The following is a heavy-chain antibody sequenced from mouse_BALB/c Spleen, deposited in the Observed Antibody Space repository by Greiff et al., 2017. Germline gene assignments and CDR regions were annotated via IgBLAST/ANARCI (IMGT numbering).Heavy chain of an antibody. CDR3: GREGGGD. Sequence: EVKLMESGGGLVQPGGSLKLSCAASGFTFSSYGMSWVRQTPDKRLELVATINSNGGSTYYPDSVKGRFTLSRDNSKNTLYLQMSSVKSEDNAMYYCGREGGGDWGQGSTVTVSS. V-gene: IGHV5-6-3*01. J-gene: IGHJ2*01. CDR1: GFTFSSYG. CDR2: INSNGGST.